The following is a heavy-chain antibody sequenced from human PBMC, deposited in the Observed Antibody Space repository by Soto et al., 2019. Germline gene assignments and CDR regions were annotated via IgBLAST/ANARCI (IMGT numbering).Heavy chain of an antibody. J-gene: IGHJ5*02. CDR1: CGSFSGYY. V-gene: IGHV4-34*01. CDR3: ARSGRYQLRSFAQYVWFYP. CDR2: INHSGST. Sequence: PSETLSLTCAVYCGSFSGYYWSWIRQPPGKGLEWIGEINHSGSTNYNPSLKSRVTISVDTSKNQFSLKLSSVTAADTAVYYCARSGRYQLRSFAQYVWFYPWGQGTLVTVSS. D-gene: IGHD2-2*01.